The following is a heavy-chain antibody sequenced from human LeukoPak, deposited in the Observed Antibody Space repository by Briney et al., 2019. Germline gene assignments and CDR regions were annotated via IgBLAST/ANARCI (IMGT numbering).Heavy chain of an antibody. D-gene: IGHD3-3*01. J-gene: IGHJ4*02. CDR2: IYYSGNT. V-gene: IGHV4-39*01. CDR3: ASGQYYDLWSGYYVD. Sequence: PSETLSLTCAVSGGSISGSSYFWGWIRQPPGKGLEWIGSIYYSGNTYYNPSLKSRVTISVDTSKNQFSLKLSSVTAADTAVYYCASGQYYDLWSGYYVDWGQGTLVTVSA. CDR1: GGSISGSSYF.